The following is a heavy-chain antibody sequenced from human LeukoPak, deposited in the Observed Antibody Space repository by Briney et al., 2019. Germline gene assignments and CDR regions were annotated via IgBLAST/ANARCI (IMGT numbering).Heavy chain of an antibody. CDR2: IYHTGST. D-gene: IGHD4-23*01. V-gene: IGHV4-59*02. J-gene: IGHJ4*02. CDR3: ARVGYDGNGDY. Sequence: SETLSLTCTISGGSVSDYYWSWIRQSPGKGLEWIGYIYHTGSTSYSPSLKSRVTISADTSKNQFSLKLSSVTAADTAVYYCARVGYDGNGDYWGQGTLVTVSS. CDR1: GGSVSDYY.